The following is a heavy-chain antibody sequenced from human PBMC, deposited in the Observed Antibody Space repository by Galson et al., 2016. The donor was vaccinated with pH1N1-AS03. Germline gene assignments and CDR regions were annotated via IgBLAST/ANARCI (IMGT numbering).Heavy chain of an antibody. CDR3: AKGQHGYGGSGSIDM. CDR2: INWNSGHI. V-gene: IGHV3-9*01. CDR1: GFTFGDYA. J-gene: IGHJ3*02. Sequence: SLRLSCAASGFTFGDYAMHWVRQVPGKGLDWVSHINWNSGHIDYADSVKGRFTLSGDNARSFLYLQMKSLRTEDTGLYFCAKGQHGYGGSGSIDMWGQGTMVIVSS. D-gene: IGHD3-10*01.